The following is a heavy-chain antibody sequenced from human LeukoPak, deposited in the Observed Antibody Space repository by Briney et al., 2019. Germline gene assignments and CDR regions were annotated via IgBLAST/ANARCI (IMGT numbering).Heavy chain of an antibody. D-gene: IGHD6-13*01. CDR2: IWYDGSNK. J-gene: IGHJ4*02. CDR1: GFTFSSYG. V-gene: IGHV3-33*06. CDR3: AKERGNTWYFFEY. Sequence: GRSLRLSCAASGFTFSSYGMHWVRQAPGKGLEGVAVIWYDGSNKYYADSVKGRFSISRDNSKNTLYLQMNSLRAEDTAVYYCAKERGNTWYFFEYWGQGTLVTVSS.